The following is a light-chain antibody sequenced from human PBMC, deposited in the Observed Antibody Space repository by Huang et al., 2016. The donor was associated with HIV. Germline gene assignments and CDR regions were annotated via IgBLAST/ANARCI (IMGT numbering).Light chain of an antibody. CDR3: QQRSNRPLT. J-gene: IGKJ4*01. CDR2: DAD. Sequence: EIVLTQSPATLSLSPGERATLSCRASQSVNTFLAWYQQKPGQATRLLIYDADNRATGIPARFSGSGSGTDFTLTISSLEPEDFAVYYCQQRSNRPLTFGGGTKVEIK. V-gene: IGKV3-11*01. CDR1: QSVNTF.